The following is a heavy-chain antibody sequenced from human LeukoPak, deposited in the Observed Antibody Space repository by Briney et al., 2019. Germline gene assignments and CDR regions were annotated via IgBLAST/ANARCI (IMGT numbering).Heavy chain of an antibody. CDR3: ARDPWPGTRHNWFDP. CDR1: GGSFSGYY. J-gene: IGHJ5*02. Sequence: SETLSLTCAVYGGSFSGYYWSWIRQPPGKGLEWIGEINHSGSTNYNPSLKSRVTISVDTSKNQFSLKLSSVTAADTAVYYCARDPWPGTRHNWFDPWGQGTLVTVSS. V-gene: IGHV4-34*01. CDR2: INHSGST.